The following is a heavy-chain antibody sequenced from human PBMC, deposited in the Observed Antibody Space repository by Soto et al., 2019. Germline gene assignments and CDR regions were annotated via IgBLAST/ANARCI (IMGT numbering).Heavy chain of an antibody. Sequence: ASVKVSCKASGYTFTSYGISWVRQPPGQGLEWMGWISAYNGNTNYAQKLQGRVTMTTDTSTSTAYMELRSLRSDDTAVYYCARVVEVVVVPAKYNWFDPWGQGTLVTVSS. CDR1: GYTFTSYG. CDR3: ARVVEVVVVPAKYNWFDP. J-gene: IGHJ5*02. V-gene: IGHV1-18*04. D-gene: IGHD2-2*01. CDR2: ISAYNGNT.